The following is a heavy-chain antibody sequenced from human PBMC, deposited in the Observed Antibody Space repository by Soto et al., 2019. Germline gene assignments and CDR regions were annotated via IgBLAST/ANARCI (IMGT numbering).Heavy chain of an antibody. V-gene: IGHV3-73*01. Sequence: PGGSLRLSCAASGFTLSGSAMHWVRQASGKGLEWVGRIRSKANGYATSYAASVKGRFTISRDDSKNTANLQMNSLKTEDTAVYYCTRHNSGLYDWSDPWGQGTLVTVSS. D-gene: IGHD6-19*01. CDR2: IRSKANGYAT. CDR3: TRHNSGLYDWSDP. CDR1: GFTLSGSA. J-gene: IGHJ5*02.